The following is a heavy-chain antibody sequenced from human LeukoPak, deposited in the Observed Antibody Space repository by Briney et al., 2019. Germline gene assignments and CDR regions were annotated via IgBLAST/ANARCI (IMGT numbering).Heavy chain of an antibody. CDR1: GFTFDNYA. CDR2: ITFNSGSI. Sequence: PGGSLRLSCVASGFTFDNYAMHWVRQPPGKGLEWVSGITFNSGSIGYEDSVKGRITISRDNAKNSLYLQMNSLRAEDTAVYYCARVRYSYGTYFDYWGQGTLVTVSS. J-gene: IGHJ4*02. V-gene: IGHV3-9*01. D-gene: IGHD5-18*01. CDR3: ARVRYSYGTYFDY.